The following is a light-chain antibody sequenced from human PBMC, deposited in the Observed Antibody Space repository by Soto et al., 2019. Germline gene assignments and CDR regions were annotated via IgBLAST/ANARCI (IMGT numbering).Light chain of an antibody. J-gene: IGLJ3*02. Sequence: QSVLTQPPSASGPPGQRVTISCSGSTSNVGSNVVNWYQQFPGTAPKLLIYSDDLRPSWVPDRFSGSKSGTSASLAINGLQSEDEADYFCAAWEDSLGGYWVFGGGTKLTVL. CDR3: AAWEDSLGGYWV. CDR1: TSNVGSNV. CDR2: SDD. V-gene: IGLV1-44*01.